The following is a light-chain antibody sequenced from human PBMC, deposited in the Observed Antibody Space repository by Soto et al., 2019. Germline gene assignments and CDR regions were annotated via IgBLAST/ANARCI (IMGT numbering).Light chain of an antibody. V-gene: IGLV2-11*01. CDR1: SSDVGAYNY. J-gene: IGLJ3*02. Sequence: QSGLTQPRSVSGSPGQSVTISCTGTSSDVGAYNYVSWYQHHPGKAPKVMIYDVSERPSGVPDRFSGSKSDNKASLTISGLQAEDEADYYCCSYAGSYSWVFGGGTKLTVL. CDR2: DVS. CDR3: CSYAGSYSWV.